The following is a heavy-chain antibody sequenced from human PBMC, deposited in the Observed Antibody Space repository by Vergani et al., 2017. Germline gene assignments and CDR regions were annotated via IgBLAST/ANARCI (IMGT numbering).Heavy chain of an antibody. J-gene: IGHJ4*02. Sequence: QVQLQESGPGLVQPAETLSLTCVVSNSSINSNYYWGWIRQSPGKRLEWIGSVSHSGSTFSNPSLKSRVTISVDKSKKLISLILNSVTAADTAVYYCVRDAINHDVLTGYYIGLDSWGQGTLVTVSS. CDR2: VSHSGST. D-gene: IGHD3-9*01. CDR1: NSSINSNYY. V-gene: IGHV4-38-2*01. CDR3: VRDAINHDVLTGYYIGLDS.